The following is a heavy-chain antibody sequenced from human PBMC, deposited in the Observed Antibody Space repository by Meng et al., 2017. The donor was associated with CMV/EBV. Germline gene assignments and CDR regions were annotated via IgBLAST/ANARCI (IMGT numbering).Heavy chain of an antibody. Sequence: GSLRLSCTVYGGSFSGYDWTWIRQSPGKGLEWIGEINPRGSTNYNPSLKRRLTISLDTSKNQFSLKLKSVTAADTAVYYCARGSTSVTMIVVVFTAASLAYDSWGQGTLVTVSS. CDR2: INPRGST. D-gene: IGHD3-22*01. CDR1: GGSFSGYD. J-gene: IGHJ4*02. V-gene: IGHV4-34*01. CDR3: ARGSTSVTMIVVVFTAASLAYDS.